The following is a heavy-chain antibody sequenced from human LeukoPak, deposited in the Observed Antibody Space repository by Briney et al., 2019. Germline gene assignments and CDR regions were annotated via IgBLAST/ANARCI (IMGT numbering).Heavy chain of an antibody. Sequence: GGSLRLSCAASGFTFDDYTMHWVRQTPGKGLEWVSLISWDGDSTYYADSVKGRFTISRDNAKNSLYLQMNSLRAEDTAVYYCARDRGAYYDAFDMWGQGTMVTVSS. J-gene: IGHJ3*02. CDR2: ISWDGDST. V-gene: IGHV3-43*01. D-gene: IGHD1-26*01. CDR3: ARDRGAYYDAFDM. CDR1: GFTFDDYT.